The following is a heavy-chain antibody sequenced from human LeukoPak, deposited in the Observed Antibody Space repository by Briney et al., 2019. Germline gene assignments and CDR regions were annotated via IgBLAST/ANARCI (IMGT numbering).Heavy chain of an antibody. V-gene: IGHV1-8*01. Sequence: ASVKVSCKASGYTFTSYDINWVRQATGQGLEWMGWMDPNSGNTGYAQKFQGRVTMTRNTSISTAYMELSSLRSEDTAVYYCARPFYCSGGSRPSHFDYWGQGTLVTVSS. CDR1: GYTFTSYD. CDR3: ARPFYCSGGSRPSHFDY. D-gene: IGHD2-15*01. CDR2: MDPNSGNT. J-gene: IGHJ4*02.